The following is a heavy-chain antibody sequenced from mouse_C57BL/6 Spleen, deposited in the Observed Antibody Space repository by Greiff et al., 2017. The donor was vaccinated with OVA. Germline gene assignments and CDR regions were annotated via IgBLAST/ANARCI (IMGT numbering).Heavy chain of an antibody. CDR2: IRLKSDNYAT. J-gene: IGHJ4*01. CDR1: GFTFSNYW. V-gene: IGHV6-3*01. Sequence: EVQVVESGGGLVQPGGSMKLSCVASGFTFSNYWMNWVRQSPEKGLEWVAQIRLKSDNYATHYAESVKGRFTISRDDSKSSVYLQMNNLRVEDTGIYYCTSMVTTAGHAMDYWGQGTSVTVSS. D-gene: IGHD2-1*01. CDR3: TSMVTTAGHAMDY.